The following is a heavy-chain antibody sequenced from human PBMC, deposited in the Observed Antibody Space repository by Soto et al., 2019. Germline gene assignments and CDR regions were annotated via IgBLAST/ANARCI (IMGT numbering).Heavy chain of an antibody. CDR1: GFTFDDYA. D-gene: IGHD6-19*01. CDR2: ISWNSGRI. CDR3: AKDGGYSSGRYGA. Sequence: EVQLVESGGGLVQPGRSLRLSCAASGFTFDDYAMHWVRQAPGKGLEWVSGISWNSGRIGYADSVKGRFTISRDNAKNSLYLQMNSLRAEDTALYYCAKDGGYSSGRYGAWGQGTLVTVSS. J-gene: IGHJ5*02. V-gene: IGHV3-9*01.